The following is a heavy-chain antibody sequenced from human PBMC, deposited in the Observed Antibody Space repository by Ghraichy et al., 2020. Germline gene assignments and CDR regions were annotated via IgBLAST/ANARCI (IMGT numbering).Heavy chain of an antibody. CDR1: GFTFSAYA. Sequence: GGSLRLSCAPSGFTFSAYAMHWVRQAPGRGLEWVAAITNDESQEFYAHSLRGRFTISRDNSKNTLFLQMHSLRAEDAAISYCARPDYYHNSGELHFWGQGTLVTVSS. J-gene: IGHJ4*02. V-gene: IGHV3-30-3*01. CDR3: ARPDYYHNSGELHF. D-gene: IGHD3-22*01. CDR2: ITNDESQE.